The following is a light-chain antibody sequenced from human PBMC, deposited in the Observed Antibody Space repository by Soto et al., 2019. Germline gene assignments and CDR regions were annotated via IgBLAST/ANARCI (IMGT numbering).Light chain of an antibody. V-gene: IGKV1-5*03. CDR3: KQYKSV. Sequence: IQLTQSPSTLSASVGDRATITCRASQSISSWMAWYQQKPGKAPRLLIYNASTLESGVPSRFSGSGSGTEFTSTISSLHPDDFATYYCKQYKSVFGQGTKVEIK. CDR1: QSISSW. CDR2: NAS. J-gene: IGKJ1*01.